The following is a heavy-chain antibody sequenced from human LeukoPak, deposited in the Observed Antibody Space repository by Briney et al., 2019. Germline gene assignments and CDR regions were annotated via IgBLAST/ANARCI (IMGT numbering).Heavy chain of an antibody. CDR3: SRGVIVGAAYFDY. CDR2: IKSKTDGGTT. V-gene: IGHV3-15*01. J-gene: IGHJ4*02. Sequence: PGGSLRLSCAASGFTFSNAWMSWVRQAPGKGLEWIGRIKSKTDGGTTDHAAPVKGRFTVSRDDSTGIAYLQMDSLKAEDTAVYYCSRGVIVGAAYFDYWGQGTLVTVSS. CDR1: GFTFSNAW. D-gene: IGHD1-26*01.